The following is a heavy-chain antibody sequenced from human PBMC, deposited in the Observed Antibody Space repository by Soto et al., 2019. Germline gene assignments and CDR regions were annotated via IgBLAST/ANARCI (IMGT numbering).Heavy chain of an antibody. V-gene: IGHV3-30*18. D-gene: IGHD6-19*01. J-gene: IGHJ6*03. CDR1: GFTFSSYG. Sequence: VQLVESGGGVVQPGRSLRLSCAASGFTFSSYGMHWVRQAPGKGLEWVAVISYDGSNKYYADSVKGRFTISRDNSKNTLYLQMNSLRAEDTAVYYCAKVADLYYYYMDVWGKGTTVTVSS. CDR2: ISYDGSNK. CDR3: AKVADLYYYYMDV.